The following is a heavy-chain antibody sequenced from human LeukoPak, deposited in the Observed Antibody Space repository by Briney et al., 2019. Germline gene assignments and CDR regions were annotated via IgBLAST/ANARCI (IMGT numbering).Heavy chain of an antibody. D-gene: IGHD2-15*01. Sequence: PSETLSLTCAVYGGSFSGYYWSWIRQPPGKGLEWIGEINHSGSTNYYPSLKSRVTISADTSKNQFSLKLSSVTAADTAVYYCARAAYCSGGSCYYNYYGMDVWGKGTTVTVSS. CDR3: ARAAYCSGGSCYYNYYGMDV. CDR2: INHSGST. CDR1: GGSFSGYY. V-gene: IGHV4-34*01. J-gene: IGHJ6*04.